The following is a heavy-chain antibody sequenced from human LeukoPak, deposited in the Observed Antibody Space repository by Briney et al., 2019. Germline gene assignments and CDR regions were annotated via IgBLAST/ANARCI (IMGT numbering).Heavy chain of an antibody. D-gene: IGHD2-2*01. V-gene: IGHV1-2*02. CDR2: INVNSGGT. CDR1: GYTFTGYY. CDR3: ARIYCSSTSCYYFDY. J-gene: IGHJ4*02. Sequence: ASVKVSCKASGYTFTGYYMHWVRQAPGQGLEWMGWINVNSGGTNYAQKFQGRVTMTRDTSISTAYMELSRLRSDDTAVYYCARIYCSSTSCYYFDYWGQGTLVTASS.